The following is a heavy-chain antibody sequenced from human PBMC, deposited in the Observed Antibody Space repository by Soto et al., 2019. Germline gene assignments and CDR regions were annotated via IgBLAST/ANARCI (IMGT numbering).Heavy chain of an antibody. CDR3: ARDPIWTYTWNYARLNYLDP. CDR2: IHTAKGNT. J-gene: IGHJ5*02. Sequence: ASVKGSCKASGYTFTNNVIHWLRQAPGQTLELMGWIHTAKGNTKYSQKFEARVTLTRDTAASTAYMELSSLRSDDTAVYYCARDPIWTYTWNYARLNYLDPWGQGTLVTVYS. CDR1: GYTFTNNV. V-gene: IGHV1-3*04. D-gene: IGHD1-7*01.